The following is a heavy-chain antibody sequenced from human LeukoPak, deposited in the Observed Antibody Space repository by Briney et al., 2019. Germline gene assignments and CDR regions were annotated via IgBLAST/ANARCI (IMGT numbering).Heavy chain of an antibody. J-gene: IGHJ6*02. CDR2: INHSGSN. D-gene: IGHD4-17*01. V-gene: IGHV4-34*01. Sequence: KPSETLSLTCAVYGGSFSGYYWSWLSQPPGKGLEWIREINHSGSNNYNPSLKSRVTISVDTSKNQFFLKLSSVTAADTAVYYCARGNYGDYYGGMDVWGQGTTVTVSS. CDR3: ARGNYGDYYGGMDV. CDR1: GGSFSGYY.